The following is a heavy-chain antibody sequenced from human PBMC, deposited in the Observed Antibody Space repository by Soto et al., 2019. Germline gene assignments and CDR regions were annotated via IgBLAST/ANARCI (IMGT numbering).Heavy chain of an antibody. J-gene: IGHJ3*02. CDR3: ARNPSHLCASTSCHAFDI. D-gene: IGHD2-2*01. Sequence: SETLSLTCSVSGGSISSGAYYWNWIRQHPRKGLGWIGYIYYSGTTYYNPSLGSRVSISADTSKNQFSLKLNSVTVADTAVYYCARNPSHLCASTSCHAFDIWGQGTMVTVSS. CDR2: IYYSGTT. V-gene: IGHV4-31*03. CDR1: GGSISSGAYY.